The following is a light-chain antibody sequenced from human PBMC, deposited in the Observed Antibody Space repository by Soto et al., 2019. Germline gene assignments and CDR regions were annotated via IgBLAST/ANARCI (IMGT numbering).Light chain of an antibody. CDR1: QSISTY. V-gene: IGKV1-12*01. Sequence: DIQMTQSPSSVSASVGDRVTITCRASQSISTYLNWYLQKPGKDPELLIHAASSLQSGVPSRFSGSGSGTDFNLTINRLQTEDFATYYCQQAYSFTITFGQGTRLEIK. CDR2: AAS. CDR3: QQAYSFTIT. J-gene: IGKJ5*01.